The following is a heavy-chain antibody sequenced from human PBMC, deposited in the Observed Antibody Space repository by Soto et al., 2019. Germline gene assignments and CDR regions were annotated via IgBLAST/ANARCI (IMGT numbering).Heavy chain of an antibody. V-gene: IGHV6-1*01. CDR1: GDSVSSNSAA. CDR2: TYYRSKWYN. Sequence: QVQLQQSGPGLVKPSQTLSLTCAISGDSVSSNSAAWNWIRQSPSKGLEWLGRTYYRSKWYNDYAVSMKSRITINPDTSKNQFSLQLNSVTPEDTAVYCCARDRVSREIAASFCYGMDVWGQGNTVTVSS. J-gene: IGHJ6*02. CDR3: ARDRVSREIAASFCYGMDV. D-gene: IGHD6-13*01.